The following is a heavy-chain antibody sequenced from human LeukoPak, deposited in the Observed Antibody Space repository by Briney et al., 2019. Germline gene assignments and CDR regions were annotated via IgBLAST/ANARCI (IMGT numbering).Heavy chain of an antibody. CDR2: INHSGST. Sequence: SETLSLTCAVYGGSFSGYYWSWIRQPPGKGLEWIGEINHSGSTNYNPSLKSRVTISVDTSKNQFSLKLSSVTAADTAVYHCAVIAAAGKDDYWGQGTLVTVSS. D-gene: IGHD6-13*01. CDR1: GGSFSGYY. CDR3: AVIAAAGKDDY. V-gene: IGHV4-34*01. J-gene: IGHJ4*02.